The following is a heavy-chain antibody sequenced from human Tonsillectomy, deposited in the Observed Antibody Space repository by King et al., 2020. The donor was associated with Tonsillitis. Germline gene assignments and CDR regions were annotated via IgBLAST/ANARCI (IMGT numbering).Heavy chain of an antibody. CDR2: ISSISNYI. CDR3: ARDEGAAAGNGDFDY. D-gene: IGHD6-13*01. Sequence: VQLVESGGGLVKPGGSLRLSCAASGFTFSSYIMNWVRKAPGKGLEWVSSISSISNYIYYADSVKGRFTISRDNAKNSLYLQMNSLRAEDTAVYYCARDEGAAAGNGDFDYWGQGTLVTVSS. V-gene: IGHV3-21*01. CDR1: GFTFSSYI. J-gene: IGHJ4*02.